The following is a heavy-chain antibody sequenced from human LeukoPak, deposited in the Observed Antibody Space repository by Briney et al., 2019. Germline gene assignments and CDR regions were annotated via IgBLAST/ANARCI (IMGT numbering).Heavy chain of an antibody. CDR2: INTDGSST. J-gene: IGHJ4*02. CDR1: GFTFSSYW. Sequence: PGGSLRLSCAASGFTFSSYWMHWVRQAPGKGLVWVSRINTDGSSTSYADSVKGRFTISRDNSKNTLYLQMNSLRAEDTAVYFCAKDLKPGAPDYWGQGTLVTVSS. D-gene: IGHD1-26*01. CDR3: AKDLKPGAPDY. V-gene: IGHV3-74*01.